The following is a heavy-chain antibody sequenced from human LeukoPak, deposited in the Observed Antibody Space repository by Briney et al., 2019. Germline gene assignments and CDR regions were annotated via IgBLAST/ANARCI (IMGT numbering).Heavy chain of an antibody. D-gene: IGHD1-26*01. Sequence: GASVKVSCKASGYTFTSYYMHWVRQAPGQGLEWMGIINPSGGSTSYAQKFQGRVTMTRDTSTRTVYMEPSSLRSEDTAVYYCARGSPNWVGATSHFNYWGQGTLVTVSS. CDR3: ARGSPNWVGATSHFNY. J-gene: IGHJ4*02. CDR2: INPSGGST. CDR1: GYTFTSYY. V-gene: IGHV1-46*01.